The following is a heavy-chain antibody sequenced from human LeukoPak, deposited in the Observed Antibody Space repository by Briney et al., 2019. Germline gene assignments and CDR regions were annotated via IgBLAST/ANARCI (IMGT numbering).Heavy chain of an antibody. D-gene: IGHD2-2*01. V-gene: IGHV4-34*01. CDR2: INHSGST. J-gene: IGHJ4*02. Sequence: PSQTLSLTCAVYGGSFSGYYSSWIRQPPGKGLEWIGEINHSGSTNYNPSLKSRVTISVDTSKNQFSLKLSSVTAADTAVYYCASNPGIVVVPAATYYFDYWGQGTLVTVSS. CDR3: ASNPGIVVVPAATYYFDY. CDR1: GGSFSGYY.